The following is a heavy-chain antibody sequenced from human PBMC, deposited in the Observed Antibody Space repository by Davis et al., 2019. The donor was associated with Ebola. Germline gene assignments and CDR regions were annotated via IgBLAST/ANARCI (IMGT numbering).Heavy chain of an antibody. CDR1: GFTFSSYG. Sequence: GESLKISCAASGFTFSSYGMHWVRQAPGKGLEWVAVISYDGSNKYYADSVKGRFTISRDNSKNTLYLQMNSLRAEDTAVYYCARDEGYSSGWYVVGGDYWGQGTLVTVSS. D-gene: IGHD6-19*01. CDR2: ISYDGSNK. V-gene: IGHV3-30*03. J-gene: IGHJ4*02. CDR3: ARDEGYSSGWYVVGGDY.